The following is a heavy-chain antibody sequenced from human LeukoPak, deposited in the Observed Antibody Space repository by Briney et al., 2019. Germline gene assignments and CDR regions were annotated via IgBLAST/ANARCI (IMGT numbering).Heavy chain of an antibody. J-gene: IGHJ4*02. D-gene: IGHD2-15*01. V-gene: IGHV5-51*01. CDR2: IYLGDSDT. CDR1: GYNFTSYW. CDR3: ARYYCSGGTCYGIFDY. Sequence: GESLQISCKGSGYNFTSYWIGWVRQMPGKGLECVGIIYLGDSDTRYSPTFQGQVTISADKSTSTAYLQWSSLKTSDTAMYYCARYYCSGGTCYGIFDYWGQGTLVTVSS.